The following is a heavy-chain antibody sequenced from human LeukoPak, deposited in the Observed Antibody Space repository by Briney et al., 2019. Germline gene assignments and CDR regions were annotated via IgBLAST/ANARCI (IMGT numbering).Heavy chain of an antibody. CDR3: ARDIDGSGIYGMDV. CDR2: IYQSGST. D-gene: IGHD3-10*01. J-gene: IGHJ6*02. Sequence: SETLSLTCTVADFSISSAYFWGWIRQPPGKGLEWIGSIYQSGSTYYNPALKSRVTISVDTSKNQFSLKLSSVTAADTAVYYCARDIDGSGIYGMDVWGQGTTVTVSS. CDR1: DFSISSAYF. V-gene: IGHV4-38-2*02.